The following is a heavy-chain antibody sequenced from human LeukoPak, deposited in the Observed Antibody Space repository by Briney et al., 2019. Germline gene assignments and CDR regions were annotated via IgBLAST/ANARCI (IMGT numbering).Heavy chain of an antibody. Sequence: SETLSLTCAVYGGSFSGYYWSWIRQPPGKGLEWIGEINHSGSTNYNPSPKSRVTISVDTSKNQFSLKLSSVTAADTAVYYCCITMVRGVWYYFDYWGQGTLVTVSS. D-gene: IGHD3-10*01. CDR2: INHSGST. CDR1: GGSFSGYY. V-gene: IGHV4-34*01. CDR3: CITMVRGVWYYFDY. J-gene: IGHJ4*02.